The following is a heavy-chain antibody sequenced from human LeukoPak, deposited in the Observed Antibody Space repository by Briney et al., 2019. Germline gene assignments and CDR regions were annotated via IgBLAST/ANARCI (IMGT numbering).Heavy chain of an antibody. D-gene: IGHD3-3*01. CDR1: GFTFSSYA. CDR3: AKDQEDDFWNRYGMDV. V-gene: IGHV3-23*01. CDR2: ISGSGGST. Sequence: GGSLRLSCAASGFTFSSYAISWVRQAPGKGLEWVSAISGSGGSTYYADSVKGRFTISRDNSKNTLYLQMNSLRAEDTAVYYCAKDQEDDFWNRYGMDVWGQGTTVTVSS. J-gene: IGHJ6*02.